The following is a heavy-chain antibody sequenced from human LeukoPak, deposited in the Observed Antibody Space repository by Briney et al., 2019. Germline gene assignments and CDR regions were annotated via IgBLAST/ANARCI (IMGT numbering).Heavy chain of an antibody. D-gene: IGHD3-10*01. CDR2: ISGSGGST. J-gene: IGHJ6*02. CDR3: AKEKWFGELEVYYYGMDV. CDR1: GFTFSSYA. Sequence: GGSLRLSCAASGFTFSSYAMSWVRQAPGKGLEWVSAISGSGGSTYYADSMKGRFTISRDNSKNTLYLQMNSLRAEDTAVYYCAKEKWFGELEVYYYGMDVWGQGTTVTVSS. V-gene: IGHV3-23*01.